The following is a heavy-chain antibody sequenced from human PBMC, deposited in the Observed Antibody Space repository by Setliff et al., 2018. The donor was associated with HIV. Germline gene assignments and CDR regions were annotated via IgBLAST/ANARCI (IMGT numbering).Heavy chain of an antibody. J-gene: IGHJ4*02. D-gene: IGHD6-19*01. Sequence: GGSLRLSCAASGLTFSIYEMSWVRQAPGKGPEWVSYINGSGDTIYYADSVKGRFTMSRDNDKDSVYLQMNTLSVEDTAVYYCAREATPRHSSGWVYFDYWGQGMMVTVSS. CDR3: AREATPRHSSGWVYFDY. CDR2: INGSGDTI. CDR1: GLTFSIYE. V-gene: IGHV3-48*03.